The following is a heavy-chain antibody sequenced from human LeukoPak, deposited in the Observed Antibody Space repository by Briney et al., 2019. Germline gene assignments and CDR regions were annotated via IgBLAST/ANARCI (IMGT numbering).Heavy chain of an antibody. CDR2: IYTSGST. Sequence: SETLSLTCTVSGGSISSYYWSWIRQPAGKGLEWIGRIYTSGSTNYNPSLKSRVTISVDTSKNQFSLRLSSVTAADTAVYYCARVDYDSRGSYYDNWFDPWGQGSLVTVSS. CDR1: GGSISSYY. J-gene: IGHJ5*02. CDR3: ARVDYDSRGSYYDNWFDP. D-gene: IGHD3-22*01. V-gene: IGHV4-4*07.